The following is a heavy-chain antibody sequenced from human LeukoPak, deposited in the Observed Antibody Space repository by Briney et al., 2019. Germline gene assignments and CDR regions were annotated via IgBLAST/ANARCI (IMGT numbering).Heavy chain of an antibody. CDR1: GYTFTGYY. D-gene: IGHD3-22*01. J-gene: IGHJ3*02. V-gene: IGHV1-2*02. CDR2: INPNSGGT. Sequence: ASVKVSCKASGYTFTGYYMHWVRQAPGQGLEWMGWINPNSGGTNYAQKFQGRVTMTGDTSISTAYMELSRLRSDDTAVYYCARDAIVVEDAFDIWGQGTMVTVSS. CDR3: ARDAIVVEDAFDI.